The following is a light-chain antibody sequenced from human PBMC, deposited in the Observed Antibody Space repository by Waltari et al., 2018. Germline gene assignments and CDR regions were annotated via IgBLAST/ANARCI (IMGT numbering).Light chain of an antibody. Sequence: QSVLTQPPSVSAAPGPRVTIPCTGTSSNIGAGYEFHCYQQLPGTAPKLLIYGNSNRPSGVPDRFSGSKSGTSASLAITGLQAEDEADYYCQSYDSSLSVGVFGGGTKLTVL. J-gene: IGLJ2*01. V-gene: IGLV1-40*01. CDR3: QSYDSSLSVGV. CDR2: GNS. CDR1: SSNIGAGYE.